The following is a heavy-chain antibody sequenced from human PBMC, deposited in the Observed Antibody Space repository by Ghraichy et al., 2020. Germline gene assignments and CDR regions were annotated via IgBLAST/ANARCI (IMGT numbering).Heavy chain of an antibody. J-gene: IGHJ4*02. CDR2: ISAYNGNT. V-gene: IGHV1-18*01. D-gene: IGHD3-10*01. CDR1: GYTFTSYG. CDR3: ARCARGVVIGSFSY. Sequence: ASVKVSCKASGYTFTSYGISWVRQAPGQGLEWMGWISAYNGNTNYAQKLQGRVTMTTDTSTSTAYMELRSLISDGTAVYYCARCARGVVIGSFSYWGQGTLVTVSS.